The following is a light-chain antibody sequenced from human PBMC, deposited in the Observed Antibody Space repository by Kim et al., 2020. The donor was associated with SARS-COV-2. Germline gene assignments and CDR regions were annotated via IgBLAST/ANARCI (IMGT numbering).Light chain of an antibody. J-gene: IGLJ3*02. V-gene: IGLV3-19*01. Sequence: SSELTQDPAVSVALGQTVRITCQGDSLRNYYANWYQLKPGQAPLLVIHDTGKRPSGIAARFSGSSSGTTASLTITGTQAEDEADYFCSSRDSTPHHVVFGGGTQLTVL. CDR2: DTG. CDR3: SSRDSTPHHVV. CDR1: SLRNYY.